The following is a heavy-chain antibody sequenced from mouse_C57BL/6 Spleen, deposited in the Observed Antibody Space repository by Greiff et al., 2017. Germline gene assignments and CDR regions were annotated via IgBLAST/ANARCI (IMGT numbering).Heavy chain of an antibody. CDR2: ISYDGSN. D-gene: IGHD3-2*02. Sequence: EVKLVESGPGLVKPSQSLSLTCSVTGYSITSGYYWNWIRQFPGNKLEWMGYISYDGSNNYNPSLKNRISITRDTSKNQFFLKLNSVTTEDTATYYCARRLTLYYFDYWGQGTTLTVSS. CDR1: GYSITSGYY. J-gene: IGHJ2*01. CDR3: ARRLTLYYFDY. V-gene: IGHV3-6*01.